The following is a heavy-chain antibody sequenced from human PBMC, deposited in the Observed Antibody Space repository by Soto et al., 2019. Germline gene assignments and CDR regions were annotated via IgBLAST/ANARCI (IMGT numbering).Heavy chain of an antibody. J-gene: IGHJ4*02. Sequence: SETLSLTCAVSDYSISSGYYWGWIRQPPGKGLEWIANIHHSGSTYYNPSLKSRVTILIDTSKNQFSLKVSSGTAADTAVYYCARLSSGSDAYWGQGTLVTV. CDR1: DYSISSGYY. CDR2: IHHSGST. CDR3: ARLSSGSDAY. D-gene: IGHD6-19*01. V-gene: IGHV4-38-2*01.